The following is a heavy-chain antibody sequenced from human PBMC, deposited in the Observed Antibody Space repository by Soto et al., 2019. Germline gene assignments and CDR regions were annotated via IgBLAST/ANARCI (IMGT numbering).Heavy chain of an antibody. CDR1: RFSLSSYE. CDR2: VSLTGDRT. D-gene: IGHD3-22*01. Sequence: PGGSLRLSCVASRFSLSSYEMSWVRQAAGKGLEWVSRVSLTGDRTNYAGSVKGRFTVSRDNFKNTLYLEMNSPTTEDTAVYYCVRDTYFSDSSGYTRCFDHWGQGTLVTVSS. CDR3: VRDTYFSDSSGYTRCFDH. J-gene: IGHJ5*02. V-gene: IGHV3-23*01.